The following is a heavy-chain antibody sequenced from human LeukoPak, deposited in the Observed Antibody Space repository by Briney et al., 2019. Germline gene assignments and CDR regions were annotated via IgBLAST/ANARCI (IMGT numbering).Heavy chain of an antibody. Sequence: GGSLRLSCAASGFTFSSYVMYWVRQAPGKGLEYVSAISSNGGSTYYANSVKGRFTISRDNSKNTLYLQMGSLRAEDMAVYYCARVAGYDSGYYYYMDVWGKGTTVTVSS. J-gene: IGHJ6*03. V-gene: IGHV3-64*01. CDR1: GFTFSSYV. CDR2: ISSNGGST. CDR3: ARVAGYDSGYYYYMDV. D-gene: IGHD5-12*01.